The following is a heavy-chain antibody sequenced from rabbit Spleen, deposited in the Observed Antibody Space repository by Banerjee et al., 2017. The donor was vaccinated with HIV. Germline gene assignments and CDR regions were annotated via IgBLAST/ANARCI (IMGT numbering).Heavy chain of an antibody. J-gene: IGHJ4*01. D-gene: IGHD4-1*01. CDR3: ARSGYVGWGGDGDLTGNKL. V-gene: IGHV1S40*01. CDR1: GFSFSSDYY. CDR2: INSEIVSYI. Sequence: QSLEESGGDLVKPGASLTLTCTASGFSFSSDYYMCWVRQAPGKGLEWVACINSEIVSYIYYANWAKGRFTISKTSSTTVTLQMTSLAAADTATYFCARSGYVGWGGDGDLTGNKLWGPGTLVTVS.